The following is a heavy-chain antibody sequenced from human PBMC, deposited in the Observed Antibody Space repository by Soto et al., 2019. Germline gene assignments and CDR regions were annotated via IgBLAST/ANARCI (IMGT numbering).Heavy chain of an antibody. CDR1: GYTFINYG. D-gene: IGHD2-15*01. V-gene: IGHV1-18*01. Sequence: QVQLVQSGAEVKKPGASVKVSCKASGYTFINYGISWVRQAPGQGLEWMGWITPYNGNTNYAQKLQGRVTMTTDTSTTTAYLELRSLSPDDTAMYYWARGEGFLDYWGQGTLVTVSS. CDR2: ITPYNGNT. CDR3: ARGEGFLDY. J-gene: IGHJ4*02.